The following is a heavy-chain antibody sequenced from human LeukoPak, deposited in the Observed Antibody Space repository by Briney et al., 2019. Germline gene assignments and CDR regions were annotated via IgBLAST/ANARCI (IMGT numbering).Heavy chain of an antibody. D-gene: IGHD2-2*01. CDR2: IIPIFGTA. V-gene: IGHV1-69*13. Sequence: ASVKVSCKASGYTFTSYGISWVRQAPGQGLEWMGGIIPIFGTANYAQKFQGRVTITADESTRTAYMELSSLRSEDTAVYYCARDTRHRYCSSTSCYRGWLDPWGQGTLVTVSS. CDR1: GYTFTSYG. J-gene: IGHJ5*02. CDR3: ARDTRHRYCSSTSCYRGWLDP.